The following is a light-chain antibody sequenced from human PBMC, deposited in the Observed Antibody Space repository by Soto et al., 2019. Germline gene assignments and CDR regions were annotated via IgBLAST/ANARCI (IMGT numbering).Light chain of an antibody. CDR2: EVT. V-gene: IGLV2-14*01. CDR1: SSDVGYYEY. Sequence: QSVLTQPASVSGSPGQSITITCTGSSSDVGYYEYVSWFQQHPDKAPRLIIYEVTNRPSGISNRFSGSKSGDTASLTISGLRAEDEADYHCSSFTATSTYVFGTGTKVTVL. J-gene: IGLJ1*01. CDR3: SSFTATSTYV.